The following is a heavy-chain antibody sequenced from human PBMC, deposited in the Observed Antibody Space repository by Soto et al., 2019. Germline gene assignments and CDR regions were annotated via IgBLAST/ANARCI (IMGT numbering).Heavy chain of an antibody. D-gene: IGHD2-2*01. CDR2: ILYDGTNK. V-gene: IGHV3-30-3*01. Sequence: QVKLVESGGGVVQPGRSLRLSCGASGFTFSGYTMHWVRQAPGKGLEWVAVILYDGTNKYYAASVRGRFTISRDNSKNTLYLQMNSLRVEDTAVYYCARVTVVPAAIPHELRNWYFDLWVRGTLVTVYS. CDR3: ARVTVVPAAIPHELRNWYFDL. CDR1: GFTFSGYT. J-gene: IGHJ2*01.